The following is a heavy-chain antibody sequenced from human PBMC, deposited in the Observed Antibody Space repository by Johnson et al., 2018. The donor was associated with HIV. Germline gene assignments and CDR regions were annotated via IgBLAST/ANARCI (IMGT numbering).Heavy chain of an antibody. CDR1: QFIFSNYY. V-gene: IGHV3-30*18. CDR2: IWYDGSNK. D-gene: IGHD1-1*01. J-gene: IGHJ3*02. Sequence: QVQLVESGGGLAKPAWSPRLSCAASQFIFSNYYMNCVRQAPGNGLEWVAVIWYDGSNKYYADSVKGRFTISRDNSKNTLYLQMNSLRAEDTAVYYCAKATTGSDAFDIWGQGTMVTVSS. CDR3: AKATTGSDAFDI.